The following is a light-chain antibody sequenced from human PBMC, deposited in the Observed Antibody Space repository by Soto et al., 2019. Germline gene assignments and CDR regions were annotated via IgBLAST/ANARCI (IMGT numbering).Light chain of an antibody. J-gene: IGKJ5*01. CDR2: RAS. Sequence: EIVMTQSPATLSVSPGESATLPCRSSQTVSSLLAWYQQKPGQPPRLIIYRASNRAAGLPDRLSGSGAGTEFTLTISSLQSEDFAVYYCQQYWKWPITFGQGTRLEIK. V-gene: IGKV3-15*01. CDR1: QTVSSL. CDR3: QQYWKWPIT.